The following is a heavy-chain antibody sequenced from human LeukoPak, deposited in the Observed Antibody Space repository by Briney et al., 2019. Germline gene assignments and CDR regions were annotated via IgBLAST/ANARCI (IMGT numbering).Heavy chain of an antibody. J-gene: IGHJ6*03. V-gene: IGHV3-48*04. D-gene: IGHD4-23*01. CDR1: GFTFSSYS. CDR3: ASTYGGTTYYYYYMDI. Sequence: GGSLRLSCAGSGFTFSSYSMNWVRQAPGKGLEWVSYISKTGDAIYYADTVKGRFTISRDNAKNSLYLQMDSLRAEDTAVYYCASTYGGTTYYYYYMDIWGKGTTVTVSS. CDR2: ISKTGDAI.